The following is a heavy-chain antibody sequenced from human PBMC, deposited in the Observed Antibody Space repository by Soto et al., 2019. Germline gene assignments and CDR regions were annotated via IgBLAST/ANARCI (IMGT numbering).Heavy chain of an antibody. D-gene: IGHD6-6*01. CDR1: GFTFSGSA. Sequence: EVQLVESGGGLVQPGGSLKLSCAASGFTFSGSAMHWVRQASGKGLEWVGRIRSKANSYATAYAASVKGRFTISRDDSKNTAYLQINSLKTEDTAVYYCVAQKYSSSLGDYWGQGTLVTVSS. V-gene: IGHV3-73*02. CDR3: VAQKYSSSLGDY. J-gene: IGHJ4*02. CDR2: IRSKANSYAT.